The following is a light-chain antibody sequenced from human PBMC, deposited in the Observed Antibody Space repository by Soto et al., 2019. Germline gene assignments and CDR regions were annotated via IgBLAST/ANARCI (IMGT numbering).Light chain of an antibody. J-gene: IGKJ4*01. CDR3: QHGFSTPLA. Sequence: DIQMTKSPSSLSASVGDRVTITCRASQSISTYLHWYQQKPGKAPNLLIYAASTLQSGVPSRFSGSGSGTDFTLTISSLQSEDFATNFCQHGFSTPLACGGGTTVDIK. CDR2: AAS. CDR1: QSISTY. V-gene: IGKV1-39*01.